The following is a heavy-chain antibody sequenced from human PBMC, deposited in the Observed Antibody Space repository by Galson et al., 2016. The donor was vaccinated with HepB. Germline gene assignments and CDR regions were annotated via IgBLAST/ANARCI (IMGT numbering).Heavy chain of an antibody. CDR3: ARGRRGYADPDALWYFDL. CDR2: IYYSGST. J-gene: IGHJ2*01. Sequence: ETLSLTCTVSGGSVSSGSYYWSWIRQPPGKGLEWIGYIYYSGSTNYNPSLKRRVTISVDTSKNQFSLKLRSVNVADTAVYYCARGRRGYADPDALWYFDLWGRGTLVTVSS. D-gene: IGHD4-17*01. V-gene: IGHV4-61*01. CDR1: GGSVSSGSYY.